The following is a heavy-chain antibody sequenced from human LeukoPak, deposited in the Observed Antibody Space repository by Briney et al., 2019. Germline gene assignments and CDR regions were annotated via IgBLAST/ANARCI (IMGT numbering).Heavy chain of an antibody. CDR1: GFTFSSYS. CDR3: ARDRGETYDFWSGSPPNWFDP. Sequence: NPGGSLRLSCAASGFTFSSYSMNWVRQAPGKGLEWVSSISTSSSYIYHADSVKGRFTISRDNAKNSLYLQMNSLRAEDTAVYYCARDRGETYDFWSGSPPNWFDPWGQGTLVTVSS. V-gene: IGHV3-21*01. J-gene: IGHJ5*02. CDR2: ISTSSSYI. D-gene: IGHD3-3*01.